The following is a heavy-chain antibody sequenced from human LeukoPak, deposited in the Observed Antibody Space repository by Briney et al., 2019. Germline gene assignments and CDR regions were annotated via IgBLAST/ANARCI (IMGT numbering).Heavy chain of an antibody. CDR2: ISYDGSNK. J-gene: IGHJ6*02. Sequence: GGSLRLSCAASGFTFSSYGMHWVRQAPGKGLEWVAVISYDGSNKYYADSVKGRFTISRDNSKNTLYLQMNSLRAEDTAVYYCAKGLYSSSWYTLGEYYYYGMDVWGQGTTVTVSS. CDR1: GFTFSSYG. D-gene: IGHD6-13*01. CDR3: AKGLYSSSWYTLGEYYYYGMDV. V-gene: IGHV3-30*18.